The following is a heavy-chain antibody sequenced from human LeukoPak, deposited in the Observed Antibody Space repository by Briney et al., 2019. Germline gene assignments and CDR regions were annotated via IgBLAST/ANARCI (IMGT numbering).Heavy chain of an antibody. D-gene: IGHD6-19*01. Sequence: SGPTLANPTQTHTLTCTFSGFSLTTSAMCVSWIRQPPGKALEWLARIDCDDDKYYNTSLKTRLTISKDTSKHQVVLTMTNMDPVDTATYYCARMYSSGWYYFDYWGQGTLVTVSS. CDR3: ARMYSSGWYYFDY. CDR2: IDCDDDK. J-gene: IGHJ4*02. V-gene: IGHV2-70*11. CDR1: GFSLTTSAMC.